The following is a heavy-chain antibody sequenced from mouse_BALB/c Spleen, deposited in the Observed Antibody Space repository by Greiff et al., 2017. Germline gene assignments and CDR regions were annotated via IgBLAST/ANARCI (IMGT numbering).Heavy chain of an antibody. CDR2: ISSGGSYT. V-gene: IGHV5-6*01. CDR1: GFTFSSYG. Sequence: EVQLVESGGDLVKPGGSLKLSCAASGFTFSSYGMSWVRQTPDKRLEWVATISSGGSYTYYPDSVKGRFTISRDNAKNTLYLQMSSLKSEDTAMYYCARHNGSSSLDYWGQGTTLTVSS. CDR3: ARHNGSSSLDY. D-gene: IGHD1-1*01. J-gene: IGHJ2*01.